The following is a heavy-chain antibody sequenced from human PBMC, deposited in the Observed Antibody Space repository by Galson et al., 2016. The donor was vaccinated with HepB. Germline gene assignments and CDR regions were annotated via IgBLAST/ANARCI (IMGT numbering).Heavy chain of an antibody. J-gene: IGHJ5*01. CDR2: TNRSGRS. CDR1: GGSLSGYY. D-gene: IGHD3-10*01. Sequence: SETLSLTCGVYGGSLSGYYWDWIRQSPGKGLEWIGETNRSGRSNYNPSLESRVSISVETSKNQFSLTLTSVTAADTAVYYCARDGEATGIFDSWGQGTLITVSS. CDR3: ARDGEATGIFDS. V-gene: IGHV4-34*01.